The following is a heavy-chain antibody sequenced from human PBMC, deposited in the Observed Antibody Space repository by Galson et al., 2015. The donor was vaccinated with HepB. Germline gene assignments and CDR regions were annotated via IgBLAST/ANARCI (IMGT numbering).Heavy chain of an antibody. CDR3: ARDEEEIGIAVAGPAYYYYGMDV. CDR2: IIPIFGTA. V-gene: IGHV1-69*06. J-gene: IGHJ6*02. Sequence: SVKVSCKASGGTFSSYAISWVRQAPGQGLEWMGGIIPIFGTANYAQKFQGRVTITADKSTSTAYMELSSLRSEDTAVYYCARDEEEIGIAVAGPAYYYYGMDVWGQGTTVTVSS. CDR1: GGTFSSYA. D-gene: IGHD6-19*01.